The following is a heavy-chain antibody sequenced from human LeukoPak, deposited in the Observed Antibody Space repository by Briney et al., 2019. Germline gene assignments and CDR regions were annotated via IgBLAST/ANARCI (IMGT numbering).Heavy chain of an antibody. CDR3: ARGSGSYSFNLLGFDP. J-gene: IGHJ5*02. CDR1: GFTFSSYA. D-gene: IGHD1-26*01. V-gene: IGHV3-48*01. Sequence: GGSLRLSCAASGFTFSSYAMNWVRQAPGKGLEWVSYISSSSSTIYYADSVKGRFTISRDNAKNSLYLQMNSLRAEDTAVYYCARGSGSYSFNLLGFDPWGQGTLVTVSS. CDR2: ISSSSSTI.